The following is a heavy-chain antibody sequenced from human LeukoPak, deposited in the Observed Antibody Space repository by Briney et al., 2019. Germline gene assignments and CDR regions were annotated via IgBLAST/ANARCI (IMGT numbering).Heavy chain of an antibody. V-gene: IGHV4-39*07. D-gene: IGHD3-22*01. Sequence: SETLSLTCTVSGGSISSSSYYWGWIRQPPGKGLEWIGSIYYSGSTNYNPSLKSRVTISVDTSKNQFSLKLSSVTAADTAVYYCARVLGDYYYDSSGYYYVNWGQGTLVTVSS. J-gene: IGHJ4*02. CDR1: GGSISSSSYY. CDR3: ARVLGDYYYDSSGYYYVN. CDR2: IYYSGST.